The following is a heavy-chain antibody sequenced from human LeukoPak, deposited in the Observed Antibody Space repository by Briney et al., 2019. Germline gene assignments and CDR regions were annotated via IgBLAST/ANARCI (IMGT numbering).Heavy chain of an antibody. V-gene: IGHV1-46*01. CDR1: GYTFTSYG. CDR3: ARDLRVSGNYYYGMDV. Sequence: ASVKVSCKASGYTFTSYGISWVRQAPGQGLEWMGIINPGGGSTSYAQKFQGRVTMTRDTSTSTVYMELSSLRSEDTAVYYCARDLRVSGNYYYGMDVWGQGTTVTVSS. D-gene: IGHD3-10*01. CDR2: INPGGGST. J-gene: IGHJ6*02.